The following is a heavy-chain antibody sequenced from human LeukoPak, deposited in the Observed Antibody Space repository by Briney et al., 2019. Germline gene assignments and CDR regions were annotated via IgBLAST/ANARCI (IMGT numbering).Heavy chain of an antibody. CDR1: GYTFRSYW. J-gene: IGHJ4*02. V-gene: IGHV5-51*01. CDR3: ARRYFDSDGRSFDF. D-gene: IGHD3-9*01. CDR2: IYPGDSDT. Sequence: GESLKFSCEGSGYTFRSYWIGWVRQRPGEGLEWMGIIYPGDSDTTYSPSFQGQVTISADKSINTAYLQWSSLKASDTAVYYCARRYFDSDGRSFDFWGQGTLVTVSS.